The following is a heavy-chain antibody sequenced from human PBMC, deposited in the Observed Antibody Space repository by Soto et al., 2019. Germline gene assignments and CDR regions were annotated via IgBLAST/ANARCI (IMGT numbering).Heavy chain of an antibody. CDR3: ARGRYGDY. V-gene: IGHV1-18*01. CDR1: GYAFTTYG. D-gene: IGHD1-1*01. CDR2: ISAHNGNT. J-gene: IGHJ4*02. Sequence: QVHLVQSGAEVKKPGASVKVSCKGSGYAFTTYGITWVRQAPGQGLEWMGWISAHNGNTNYAQKLQGRVTVTTDTSTSTAYMELRCLRSDDTAVYYCARGRYGDYWGQGAVVTVSS.